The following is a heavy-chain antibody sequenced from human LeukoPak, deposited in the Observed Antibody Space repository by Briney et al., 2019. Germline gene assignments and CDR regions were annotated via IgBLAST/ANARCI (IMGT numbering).Heavy chain of an antibody. J-gene: IGHJ4*02. V-gene: IGHV3-7*01. Sequence: TGGSLRLSCAASGFPFSNFWMTWVRQAPGKGLEWVANINPDGSGKHYADSVKGRISISRDNAKKTLYLQMTSLRVEDTGLYYCSSEPAVLDIDLWGQGNLVTVSS. D-gene: IGHD3-16*01. CDR3: SSEPAVLDIDL. CDR1: GFPFSNFW. CDR2: INPDGSGK.